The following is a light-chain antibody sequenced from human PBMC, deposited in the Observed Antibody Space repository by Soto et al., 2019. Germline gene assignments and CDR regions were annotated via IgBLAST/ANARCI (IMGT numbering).Light chain of an antibody. CDR1: QSVSSN. CDR2: GAS. Sequence: IVMTQSPATLSVSPGERATLYCRTSQSVSSNLAWYQQKPGQAPRLLIYGASTRATGIPDRFSGSGSGTEFTLTINSLQSDDFATYYCQQYDKSPPWTFGQGTKVDIK. V-gene: IGKV3-15*01. CDR3: QQYDKSPPWT. J-gene: IGKJ1*01.